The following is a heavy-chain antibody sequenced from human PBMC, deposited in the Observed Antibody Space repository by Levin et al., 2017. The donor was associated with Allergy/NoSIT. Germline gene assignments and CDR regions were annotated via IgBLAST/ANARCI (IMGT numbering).Heavy chain of an antibody. CDR3: ARASGDRSGSDYNVFDY. J-gene: IGHJ4*02. D-gene: IGHD3-10*01. Sequence: SQTLSLTCAVYGGSFSGYYWSWIRQPPGKGLEWIGEINHSGSTNYNPSLKSRVTISVDTSKNQFSLKLSSVTAADTAVYYCARASGDRSGSDYNVFDYWGQGTLVTVSS. CDR1: GGSFSGYY. CDR2: INHSGST. V-gene: IGHV4-34*01.